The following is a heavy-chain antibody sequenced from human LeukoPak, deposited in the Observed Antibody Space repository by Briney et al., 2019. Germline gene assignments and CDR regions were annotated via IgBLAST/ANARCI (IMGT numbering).Heavy chain of an antibody. Sequence: ASVKVSCKASGYTFTGYYMHWVRQAPGQGLEWMGWINPNSGGTNYAQKFQGRVTMTRDTSISAAYMELSRLRSDDTAVYYCARVDRLYYYDSSGYYYLFWGQGTLVTVSS. J-gene: IGHJ4*02. V-gene: IGHV1-2*02. D-gene: IGHD3-22*01. CDR3: ARVDRLYYYDSSGYYYLF. CDR1: GYTFTGYY. CDR2: INPNSGGT.